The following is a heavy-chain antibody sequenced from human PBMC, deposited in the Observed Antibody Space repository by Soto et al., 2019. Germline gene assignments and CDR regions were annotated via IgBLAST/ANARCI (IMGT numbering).Heavy chain of an antibody. V-gene: IGHV5-10-1*01. J-gene: IGHJ3*02. CDR1: GYSFTSYW. Sequence: GESLKISCKGSGYSFTSYWISWVRQMPGKGLEWMGRIDPSDSYTNYSPSFQGHVTISADKSISTAYLQWSSLKASDTAMYYCASQEMATKNVDAFDIWGQGTMVTFSS. CDR2: IDPSDSYT. CDR3: ASQEMATKNVDAFDI. D-gene: IGHD5-12*01.